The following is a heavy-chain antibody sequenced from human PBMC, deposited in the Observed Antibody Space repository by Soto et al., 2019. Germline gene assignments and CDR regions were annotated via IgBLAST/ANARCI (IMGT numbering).Heavy chain of an antibody. CDR3: ATDPRYSSSWYGYFFGLDV. D-gene: IGHD6-13*01. CDR1: GVTVSSNY. Sequence: EVRLVESGGGLIQPGGSLRLSCAASGVTVSSNYMTWVRQAPGKGLDSVSVIYSGGGTDYADSVRGRFSISRDNSKNTLYLEMNSLRVEDTAVYYCATDPRYSSSWYGYFFGLDVWGQGTTVTVSS. V-gene: IGHV3-53*01. CDR2: IYSGGGT. J-gene: IGHJ6*02.